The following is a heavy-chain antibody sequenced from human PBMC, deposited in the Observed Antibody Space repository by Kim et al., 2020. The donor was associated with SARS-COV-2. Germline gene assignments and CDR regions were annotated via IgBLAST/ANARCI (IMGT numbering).Heavy chain of an antibody. V-gene: IGHV4-59*01. CDR2: ST. Sequence: STNYTPSRKSRVTISVDTSKNQFSLKLSSVTAADTAVYYCARDDGGNLSNWGQGTLVTVSS. CDR3: ARDDGGNLSN. J-gene: IGHJ4*02. D-gene: IGHD1-26*01.